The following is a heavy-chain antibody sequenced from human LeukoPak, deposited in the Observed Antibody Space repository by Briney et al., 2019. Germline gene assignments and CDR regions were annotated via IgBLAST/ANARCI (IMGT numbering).Heavy chain of an antibody. CDR1: GYTFTSYY. Sequence: ASVKVSCKASGYTFTSYYMHWVRQAPGQGLEWMGIINPSGGSTSYAQKFQGRVTMTRDMSTNTAYMEVRSLRSDDTAVYYCAREAPVAAGSDAFDIWGQGTMVTVSS. V-gene: IGHV1-46*01. D-gene: IGHD6-19*01. CDR2: INPSGGST. CDR3: AREAPVAAGSDAFDI. J-gene: IGHJ3*02.